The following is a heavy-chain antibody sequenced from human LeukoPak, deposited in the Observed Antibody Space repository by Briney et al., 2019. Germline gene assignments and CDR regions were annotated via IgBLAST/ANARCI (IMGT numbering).Heavy chain of an antibody. J-gene: IGHJ4*02. CDR3: ARLRAVAARQSDY. V-gene: IGHV4-4*07. CDR2: FYSGGST. Sequence: KSSETLSLTCTVSGDSISSQYWNWIRQPAGKGLEWIGRFYSGGSTIYTPSLKSRVTMSVDMSRNQFSLSLRAVTAADTAVYYCARLRAVAARQSDYWGQGTRVTVSS. CDR1: GDSISSQY. D-gene: IGHD6-19*01.